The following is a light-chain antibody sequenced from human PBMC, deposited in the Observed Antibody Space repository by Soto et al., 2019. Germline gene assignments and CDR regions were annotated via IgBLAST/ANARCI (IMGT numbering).Light chain of an antibody. J-gene: IGKJ2*01. Sequence: DIVMTQSPDSLAVSLGERATINCKSSQSVLHSSHNENYLVWYQQKPGQPPKLLIYWASTRESGVPDRFSGSRSGTDFTPTISSPQAEDVAVYYCHQYYSTPYTFGQGTKLEIK. CDR3: HQYYSTPYT. V-gene: IGKV4-1*01. CDR2: WAS. CDR1: QSVLHSSHNENY.